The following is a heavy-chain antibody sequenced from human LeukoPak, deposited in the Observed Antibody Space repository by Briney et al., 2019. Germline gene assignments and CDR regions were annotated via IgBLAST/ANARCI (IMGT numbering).Heavy chain of an antibody. CDR3: VRDLAYAFDI. V-gene: IGHV3-48*01. CDR2: IRSSSS. CDR1: GFSFSLFS. J-gene: IGHJ3*02. Sequence: GGSLRLSCAAPGFSFSLFSFNWVRQAPGKGLEWLSYIRSSSSFADSVKGRFTISRDNAKNSLFLQMNSLRAEDTAVYYCVRDLAYAFDIWGQGTMVTVSS.